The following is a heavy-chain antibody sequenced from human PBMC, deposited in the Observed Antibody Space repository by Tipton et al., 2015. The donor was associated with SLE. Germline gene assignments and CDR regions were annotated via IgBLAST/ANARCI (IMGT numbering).Heavy chain of an antibody. Sequence: GSLRLSCVASGFTFSSYWMHWVRQAPGKGLVWVSRINSDGSSTDYADSVKGRFTISRDNAKNTLYLQMNSLRAEDTAVYYCAGVTGACSGGSCYLSWGQGTLVTVSS. J-gene: IGHJ5*02. CDR3: AGVTGACSGGSCYLS. V-gene: IGHV3-74*01. CDR1: GFTFSSYW. CDR2: INSDGSST. D-gene: IGHD2-15*01.